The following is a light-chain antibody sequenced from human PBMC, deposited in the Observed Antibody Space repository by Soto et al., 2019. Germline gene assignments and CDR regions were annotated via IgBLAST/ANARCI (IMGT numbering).Light chain of an antibody. V-gene: IGKV3-20*01. CDR2: GAS. CDR3: QQYGSSHWT. J-gene: IGKJ1*01. Sequence: EIVVTQSPGTLSLSPGERATLSCRASQSVSSSYLAWYQQKPGEAPRLLIYGASSRATGIPDRFSGSGSVTDFSLTISRLEPEDFAVYYCQQYGSSHWTFGQGTKVEIK. CDR1: QSVSSSY.